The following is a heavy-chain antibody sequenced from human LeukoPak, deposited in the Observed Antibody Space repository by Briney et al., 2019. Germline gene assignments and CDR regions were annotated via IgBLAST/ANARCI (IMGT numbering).Heavy chain of an antibody. CDR1: GGSFSGYY. CDR3: AKGLYGSGSYDY. V-gene: IGHV3-23*01. CDR2: LSGSGGST. D-gene: IGHD3-10*01. J-gene: IGHJ4*02. Sequence: ETLSLTCAVYGGSFSGYYWSWIRQAPGKGLEWVSGLSGSGGSTYYADSVKGRFTISRDNSKNTLFLQMNSLRAEDTAVYHCAKGLYGSGSYDYWGQGTLVTVSS.